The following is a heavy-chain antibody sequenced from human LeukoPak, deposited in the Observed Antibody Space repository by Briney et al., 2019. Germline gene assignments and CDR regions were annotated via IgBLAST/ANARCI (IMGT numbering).Heavy chain of an antibody. CDR3: ARSATWGGSCKY. V-gene: IGHV4-38-2*02. D-gene: IGHD3-16*01. CDR2: IFHSGST. Sequence: SETLSLTCTVSGFSISSGYYWGWIRPPPGKGLEYIGSIFHSGSTYYNPSLKSRVTLSVDSSKNQFSLKLSSVTAADTAVYYCARSATWGGSCKYWGQGTLVTVSS. J-gene: IGHJ4*02. CDR1: GFSISSGYY.